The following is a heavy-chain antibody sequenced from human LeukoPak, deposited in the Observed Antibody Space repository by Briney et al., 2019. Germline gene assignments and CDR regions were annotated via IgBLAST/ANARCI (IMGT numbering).Heavy chain of an antibody. Sequence: ASVKVSCKASGGTFSSYAISWVRQAPGQGLEWMGGIIPIFGTANYAQKFQGRVTITTDESTSTAYMELRSLRSDDTAVYYCARDWRAAAYGIDYWGQGTLVTVSS. J-gene: IGHJ4*02. CDR2: IIPIFGTA. D-gene: IGHD6-13*01. V-gene: IGHV1-69*05. CDR1: GGTFSSYA. CDR3: ARDWRAAAYGIDY.